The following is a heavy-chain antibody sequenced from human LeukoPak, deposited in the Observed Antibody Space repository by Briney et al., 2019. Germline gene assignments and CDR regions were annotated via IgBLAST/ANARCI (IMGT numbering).Heavy chain of an antibody. V-gene: IGHV4-59*08. CDR1: GGSMNSYY. CDR2: IYHSGNT. CDR3: ARLRYCSGGTCRYFYYGMDV. Sequence: SETLSLTCTVSGGSMNSYYWSWIRQPPGKGLEWIGYIYHSGNTNYNPSLQSRVTISVDTAKNQFSLNLSSVTAADAAVYYCARLRYCSGGTCRYFYYGMDVWGQGTTVTVSS. J-gene: IGHJ6*02. D-gene: IGHD2-15*01.